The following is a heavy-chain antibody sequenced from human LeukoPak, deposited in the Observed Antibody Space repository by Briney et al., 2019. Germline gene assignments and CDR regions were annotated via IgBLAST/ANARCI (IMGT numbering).Heavy chain of an antibody. V-gene: IGHV4-61*01. J-gene: IGHJ1*01. D-gene: IGHD6-6*01. CDR3: ARGGAARLHFQN. CDR1: GGSVSSGSYY. Sequence: SETLSLTCTVSGGSVSSGSYYWSWIRQPPGKGLEWIGYIYHSGSTNYNPSLQSRVTISVDTSKNQFSLNLNSVTAANTAVYYCARGGAARLHFQNWGQGTLVTVSS. CDR2: IYHSGST.